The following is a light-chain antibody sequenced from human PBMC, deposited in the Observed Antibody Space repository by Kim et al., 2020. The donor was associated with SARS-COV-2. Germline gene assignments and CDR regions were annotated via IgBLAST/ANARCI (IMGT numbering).Light chain of an antibody. CDR3: TSHGGYNYV. J-gene: IGLJ1*01. CDR2: EVT. Sequence: QSALTQPPSASGSPGQSVTISCSGTSSDFGGYNYVSWYQQHPGKAPKLIIYEVTKRPSGVPDRFSGSKSGNTASLTVSGLQAEDEADYYCTSHGGYNYVFGTGTKVTVL. V-gene: IGLV2-8*01. CDR1: SSDFGGYNY.